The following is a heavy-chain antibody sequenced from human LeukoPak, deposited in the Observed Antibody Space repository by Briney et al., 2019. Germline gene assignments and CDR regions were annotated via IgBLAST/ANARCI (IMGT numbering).Heavy chain of an antibody. J-gene: IGHJ4*02. V-gene: IGHV3-48*03. CDR3: AKGRDGDKLDY. CDR1: GFTFSSYE. CDR2: ISSSGSTI. Sequence: GGSLRLSCAASGFTFSSYEMNWVRQAPGKGLEWVSYISSSGSTIYYADSVKGRFTISRDNSKNALYLQMNSLRAEDTAVYYYAKGRDGDKLDYWGQGTLVTVSS. D-gene: IGHD4-23*01.